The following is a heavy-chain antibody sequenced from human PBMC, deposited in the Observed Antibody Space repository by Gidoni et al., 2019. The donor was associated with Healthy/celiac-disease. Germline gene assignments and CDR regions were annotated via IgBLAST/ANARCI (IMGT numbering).Heavy chain of an antibody. V-gene: IGHV3-33*01. CDR3: ARDRWSGSYYGGGVFDY. Sequence: QVQLVESGGGVVQPGRSLRLSCAASGFPFSSYGMHWVRQAPGKGLEWVAVIWYDGSNKYYADSVKGRFTISRDNSKNTLYLQMNSLRAEDTAVYYCARDRWSGSYYGGGVFDYWGQGTLVTVSS. CDR1: GFPFSSYG. D-gene: IGHD1-26*01. J-gene: IGHJ4*02. CDR2: IWYDGSNK.